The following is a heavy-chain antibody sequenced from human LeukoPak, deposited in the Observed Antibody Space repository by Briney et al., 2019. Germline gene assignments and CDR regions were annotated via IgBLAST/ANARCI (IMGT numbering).Heavy chain of an antibody. D-gene: IGHD3-22*01. CDR3: ASTYDSSGYYYGPRYYYYMDV. CDR2: IYTSGST. J-gene: IGHJ6*03. Sequence: SETLSLTCTVSGGSISSYYWSWIRQPAGKGPEWIGRIYTSGSTNYNPSLKSRVTMSVDTSKNQFSLKLSSVTAADTAVYYCASTYDSSGYYYGPRYYYYMDVWGKGTTVTVSS. V-gene: IGHV4-4*07. CDR1: GGSISSYY.